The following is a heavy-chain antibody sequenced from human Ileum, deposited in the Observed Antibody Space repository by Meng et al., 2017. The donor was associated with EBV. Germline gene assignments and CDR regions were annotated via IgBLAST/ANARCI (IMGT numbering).Heavy chain of an antibody. CDR2: IYYSGNT. V-gene: IGHV4-39*01. CDR3: ARQSDHYYGSGSYYDY. CDR1: GGSISSSSYY. D-gene: IGHD3-10*01. Sequence: QGQRQESGPGLVKPSDTLSLTCTVVGGSISSSSYYWGWIRQPPGKGLEWIGMIYYSGNTYYNPSLKSRVTISVDTSKNQFSLRLSSVTAADAALYYCARQSDHYYGSGSYYDYWGQGTLVTVSS. J-gene: IGHJ4*02.